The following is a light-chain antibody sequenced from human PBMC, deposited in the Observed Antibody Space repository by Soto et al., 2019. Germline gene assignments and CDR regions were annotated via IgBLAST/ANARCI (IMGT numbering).Light chain of an antibody. CDR1: QDISRY. J-gene: IGKJ4*01. CDR2: DVS. Sequence: DIQMTQSPASLSASVGDRVTISCQASQDISRYLSWYQHKPGRAPQLLINDVSTLESGVPSRFSATGSGTEFTLTINGLQPEDLATYYCQQYDVPPSTFGGGTKVAIK. V-gene: IGKV1-33*01. CDR3: QQYDVPPST.